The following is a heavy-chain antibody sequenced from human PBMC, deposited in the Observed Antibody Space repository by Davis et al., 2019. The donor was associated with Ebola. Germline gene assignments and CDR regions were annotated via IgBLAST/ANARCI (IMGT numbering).Heavy chain of an antibody. J-gene: IGHJ4*02. Sequence: SETLSLTCTVSGGSISSSSYYWGWIRQPPGKGLEWIGSIYYSGSTYYNPSLKSRVTISVDTSKNQFSLKLSSVTATDTAVYYCARQVDLKIFEVVGLFDYWGQGTLVTVSS. D-gene: IGHD3-3*01. CDR3: ARQVDLKIFEVVGLFDY. CDR1: GGSISSSSYY. CDR2: IYYSGST. V-gene: IGHV4-39*01.